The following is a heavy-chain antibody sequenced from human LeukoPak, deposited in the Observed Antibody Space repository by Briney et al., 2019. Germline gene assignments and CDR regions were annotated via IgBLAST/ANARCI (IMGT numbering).Heavy chain of an antibody. CDR2: ITLSSSTI. CDR3: AREPSYSSSWYTSCDY. J-gene: IGHJ4*02. Sequence: GGSLRLSCVASGFNFNNYNMNWVRQAPGKGLEWVSYITLSSSTIYYADSVKGRFTISRDNAKNSVYLQMNSLRAEDTAVYYCAREPSYSSSWYTSCDYWGQGTLVTVSS. D-gene: IGHD6-13*01. CDR1: GFNFNNYN. V-gene: IGHV3-48*01.